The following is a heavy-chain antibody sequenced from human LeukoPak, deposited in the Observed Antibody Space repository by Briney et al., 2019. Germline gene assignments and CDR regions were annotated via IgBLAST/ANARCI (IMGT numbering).Heavy chain of an antibody. D-gene: IGHD5-18*01. CDR3: ARELWSQNDAFDI. Sequence: GGSLRLSCAASGFTFRSYAMNWVRQAPGKGLEWVTLISGSDGRTYYADSVKGRFTISRDNSKNTLYLQMNSLRAEDTALYYCARELWSQNDAFDIWGQGTMVTVSS. J-gene: IGHJ3*02. CDR1: GFTFRSYA. CDR2: ISGSDGRT. V-gene: IGHV3-23*01.